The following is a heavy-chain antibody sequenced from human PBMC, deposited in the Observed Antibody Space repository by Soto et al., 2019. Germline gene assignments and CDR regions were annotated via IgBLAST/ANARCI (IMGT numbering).Heavy chain of an antibody. J-gene: IGHJ6*02. CDR3: ARSGSSWSFYYYGMDV. CDR1: GYSFTIYW. D-gene: IGHD6-13*01. V-gene: IGHV5-10-1*01. CDR2: IDPSDSYT. Sequence: GESLKISCNGSGYSFTIYWISWVRQMPGKGLEWMGRIDPSDSYTNYSPSFQGHVTISADKSISTAYLQWSSLKASDTAMYYCARSGSSWSFYYYGMDVWGQGTTVTVSS.